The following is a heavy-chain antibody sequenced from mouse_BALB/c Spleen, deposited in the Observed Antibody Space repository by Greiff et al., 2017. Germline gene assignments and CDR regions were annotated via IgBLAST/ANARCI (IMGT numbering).Heavy chain of an antibody. CDR1: GFTFSSFG. CDR2: ISSGSSTI. CDR3: ARSDYGNYGGAMDY. V-gene: IGHV5-17*02. D-gene: IGHD2-1*01. Sequence: EVQGVESGGGLVQPGGSRKLSCAASGFTFSSFGMHWVRQAPEKGLEWVAYISSGSSTIYYADTVKGRFTISRDNPKNTLFLQMTSLRSEDTAMYYCARSDYGNYGGAMDYWGQGTSVTVSS. J-gene: IGHJ4*01.